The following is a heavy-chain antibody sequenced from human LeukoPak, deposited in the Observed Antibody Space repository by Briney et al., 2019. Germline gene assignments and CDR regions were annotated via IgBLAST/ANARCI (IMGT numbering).Heavy chain of an antibody. CDR2: MYRTGST. CDR1: GGFISTYY. J-gene: IGHJ5*02. V-gene: IGHV4-59*01. Sequence: KPSETLSLTCTVSGGFISTYYWSWIRQPPGKGLEWIGYMYRTGSTNYNPSLKSRVTITPDTSKNQFSLRLTSVTAADTAVYYCAREGTYGWYNWFDPWGQGTLVTVSS. CDR3: AREGTYGWYNWFDP. D-gene: IGHD6-19*01.